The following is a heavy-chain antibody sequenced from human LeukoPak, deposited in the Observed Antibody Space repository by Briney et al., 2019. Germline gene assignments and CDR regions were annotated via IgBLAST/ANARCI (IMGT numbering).Heavy chain of an antibody. CDR3: ASSEGRGRFDY. Sequence: PGGSLRLSCAASGFTVSSNYMSWVRQAPGKGLEWVSVIYSGGSTHYADSVKGRFTISRDNSKNTLYLQMNSLRAEDTAVYYCASSEGRGRFDYWGQGTLVTVSS. D-gene: IGHD3-16*01. J-gene: IGHJ4*02. V-gene: IGHV3-66*01. CDR2: IYSGGST. CDR1: GFTVSSNY.